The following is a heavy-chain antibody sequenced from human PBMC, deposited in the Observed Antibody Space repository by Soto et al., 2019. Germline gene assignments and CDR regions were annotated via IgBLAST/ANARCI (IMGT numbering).Heavy chain of an antibody. V-gene: IGHV4-34*01. CDR1: GGSFSGYY. D-gene: IGHD2-15*01. CDR2: INHSGST. Sequence: PSETLSLTCAVYGGSFSGYYWSWIRQPPGKGLEWIGEINHSGSTNYNPSLKSRVTISVDTSKNQFSLKLSSVTAADTAVYYCARNARGYCSGGSCYANWFDPWGQGTLVTVSS. CDR3: ARNARGYCSGGSCYANWFDP. J-gene: IGHJ5*02.